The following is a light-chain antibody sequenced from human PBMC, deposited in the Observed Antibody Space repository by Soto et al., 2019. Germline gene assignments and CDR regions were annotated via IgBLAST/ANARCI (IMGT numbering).Light chain of an antibody. CDR2: DAS. Sequence: DFQVTQSPSTLSASEGDRVTITCRASQNIRSRLAWFQQKPGKAPKLLIYDASTLESGVPSRFSGSGFGTEFSLTISSLQPDDFASYYCQQYNTLSGTFGQGTKVDI. J-gene: IGKJ1*01. CDR3: QQYNTLSGT. V-gene: IGKV1-5*01. CDR1: QNIRSR.